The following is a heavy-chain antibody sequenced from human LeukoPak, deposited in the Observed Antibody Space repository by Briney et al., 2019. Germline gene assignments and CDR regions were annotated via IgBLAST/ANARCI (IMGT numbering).Heavy chain of an antibody. CDR2: IYSVGRT. J-gene: IGHJ4*02. V-gene: IGHV3-66*01. CDR1: GVTVSINH. D-gene: IGHD3-22*01. CDR3: ARVDHYYDSSGYYGGFDY. Sequence: GGSLRLSYAASGVTVSINHMSWVRQAPGKGLEWVSVIYSVGRTKYADSVKGRFTISRDNSKNTLYLQMNSLRGEDTAVYYCARVDHYYDSSGYYGGFDYWGQGTLVTVSS.